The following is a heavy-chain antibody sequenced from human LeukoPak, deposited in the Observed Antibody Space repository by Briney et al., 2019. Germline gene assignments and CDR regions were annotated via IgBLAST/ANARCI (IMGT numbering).Heavy chain of an antibody. CDR2: IYYSGST. V-gene: IGHV4-39*07. CDR3: ARVNGRYFDWLSPRHFSGRFDP. D-gene: IGHD3-9*01. CDR1: GGSISSSSYY. Sequence: SETLSLTCTVSGGSISSSSYYWGWIRQPPGKGLEWIGSIYYSGSTYYNPSLKSRVTISVDTSKNQFSLKLSSVTAADTAVYYCARVNGRYFDWLSPRHFSGRFDPWGQGTLVTVSS. J-gene: IGHJ5*02.